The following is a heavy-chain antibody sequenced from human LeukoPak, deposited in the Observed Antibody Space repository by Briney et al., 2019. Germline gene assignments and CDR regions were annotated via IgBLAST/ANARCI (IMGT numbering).Heavy chain of an antibody. CDR3: ARDRYYYDSSGYYYYFDY. CDR1: GGSISSYY. Sequence: SETLSLTCTVSGGSISSYYWSWIRQPAGKGLEWIGRIYTSGSTNYNPSLKSRVTMSVDTSKNQFSLKLSSVTAADTVVYYCARDRYYYDSSGYYYYFDYWGQGTLVTVSS. CDR2: IYTSGST. D-gene: IGHD3-22*01. V-gene: IGHV4-4*07. J-gene: IGHJ4*02.